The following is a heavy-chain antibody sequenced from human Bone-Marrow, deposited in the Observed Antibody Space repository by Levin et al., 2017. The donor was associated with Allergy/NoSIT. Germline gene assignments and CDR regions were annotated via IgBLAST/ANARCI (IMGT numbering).Heavy chain of an antibody. CDR1: GFNFRDYG. CDR2: ISYDGFDK. J-gene: IGHJ4*02. Sequence: GGSLRLSCAASGFNFRDYGMHWVRQAPGEGLEWVAVISYDGFDKYYADSVRGRFTISRDNSKNTLYLQMNSLGAEDRAVYYCAKGGDYVWGSYRPEEKDYFEYWGQGTLVTVSS. D-gene: IGHD3-16*02. V-gene: IGHV3-30*18. CDR3: AKGGDYVWGSYRPEEKDYFEY.